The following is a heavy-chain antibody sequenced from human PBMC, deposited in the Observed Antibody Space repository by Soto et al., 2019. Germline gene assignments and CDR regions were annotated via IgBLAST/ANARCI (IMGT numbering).Heavy chain of an antibody. Sequence: QVQLVQSGAEVKKPGASVKVSCKASGYIFSDYYMHWVRQAPGQGLECMGWINPNSGDTMYAQKFQGRVTVTGDPSISTAYMELSRLTSDDTAVYYCVRGRAVAGINDEAFDLWGQGTMVTVSS. CDR3: VRGRAVAGINDEAFDL. CDR2: INPNSGDT. J-gene: IGHJ3*01. D-gene: IGHD6-19*01. CDR1: GYIFSDYY. V-gene: IGHV1-2*02.